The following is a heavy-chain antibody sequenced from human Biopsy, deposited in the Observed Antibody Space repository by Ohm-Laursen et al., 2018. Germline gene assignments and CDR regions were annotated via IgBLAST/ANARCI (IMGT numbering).Heavy chain of an antibody. D-gene: IGHD4-23*01. CDR1: GSSVSSGGFY. CDR2: IYYSGTT. CDR3: ARRPYGGTRYWYFDL. V-gene: IGHV4-31*01. J-gene: IGHJ2*01. Sequence: TLSLTCTVSGSSVSSGGFYWSWTRQHPGKGLEWIGYIYYSGTTYYNPSLKSLVTISVDTSKNQFSLKLNSVTAADTAVYYCARRPYGGTRYWYFDLWGRGTLVTVSS.